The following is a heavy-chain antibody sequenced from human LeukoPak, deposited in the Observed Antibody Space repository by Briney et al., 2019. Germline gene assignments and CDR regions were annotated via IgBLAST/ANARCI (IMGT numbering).Heavy chain of an antibody. CDR1: GFTFSSYE. Sequence: GGSLRLSCAASGFTFSSYEMNWVRQAPGKGLEWVSYISSSGSTIYYADSVKGRFTISRDNAKNSLYLQMNSLRAEDTAVYYCARDAAAVRFDPWGQGTLVTVSS. D-gene: IGHD2-15*01. J-gene: IGHJ5*02. CDR3: ARDAAAVRFDP. CDR2: ISSSGSTI. V-gene: IGHV3-48*03.